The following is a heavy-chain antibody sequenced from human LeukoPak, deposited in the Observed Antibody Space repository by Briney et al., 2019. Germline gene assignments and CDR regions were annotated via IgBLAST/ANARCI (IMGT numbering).Heavy chain of an antibody. J-gene: IGHJ4*02. CDR1: GLSFSSYA. CDR2: ISYYATSK. V-gene: IGHV3-30*18. Sequence: GRSLRLSCAASGLSFSSYAMHWVRQAPGKGLELVTIISYYATSKYYANFVEGRFTISRDNSKNTLHLQMNSLRAEDTAVYFCAKESSGWSPETAGRDYWRQGTGDSVFS. CDR3: AKESSGWSPETAGRDY. D-gene: IGHD6-19*01.